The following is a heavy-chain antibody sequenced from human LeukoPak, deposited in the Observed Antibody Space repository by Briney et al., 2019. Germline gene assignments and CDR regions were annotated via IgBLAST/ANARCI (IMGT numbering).Heavy chain of an antibody. CDR3: ARGGGELGAFDI. J-gene: IGHJ3*02. CDR2: MNPKSGNT. Sequence: ASVKVSCKASGYTFTSYDINWVRQATGQGLEWMGWMNPKSGNTGHAQKFQGRVTITRDTSISTAYMELSSLRSEDTAVYYCARGGGELGAFDIWGQGTMVTVSS. V-gene: IGHV1-8*03. CDR1: GYTFTSYD. D-gene: IGHD4-23*01.